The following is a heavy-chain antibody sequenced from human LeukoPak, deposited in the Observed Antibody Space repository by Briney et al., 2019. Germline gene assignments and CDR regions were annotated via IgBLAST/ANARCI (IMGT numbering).Heavy chain of an antibody. CDR1: GFTFSSYS. D-gene: IGHD6-13*01. CDR3: AREPPDSSSWYPGWGDSFDY. V-gene: IGHV3-21*01. J-gene: IGHJ4*02. CDR2: ISSSSSYI. Sequence: PGGSLRLSCAASGFTFSSYSMNWVRQAPGKGLEWVSSISSSSSYIYYADSVKGRFTISRDNAKNSLYLQMNSLRAEDTAVYYCAREPPDSSSWYPGWGDSFDYWGQGTLVTVSS.